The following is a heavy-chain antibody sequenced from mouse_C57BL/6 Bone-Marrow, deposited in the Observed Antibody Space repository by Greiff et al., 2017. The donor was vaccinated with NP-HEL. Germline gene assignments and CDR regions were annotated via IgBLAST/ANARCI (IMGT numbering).Heavy chain of an antibody. D-gene: IGHD3-2*02. V-gene: IGHV1-18*01. CDR1: GYTFTDYN. CDR3: ARSLDSSGYGRFAY. J-gene: IGHJ3*01. CDR2: INPNNGGT. Sequence: DVKLQESGPELVKPGASVKIPCKASGYTFTDYNMDWVKQSHGKSLEWIGDINPNNGGTIYNQKFKGKATLTVDKSSSTAYMELRSLTSEDTAVYYCARSLDSSGYGRFAYWGQGTLVTVSA.